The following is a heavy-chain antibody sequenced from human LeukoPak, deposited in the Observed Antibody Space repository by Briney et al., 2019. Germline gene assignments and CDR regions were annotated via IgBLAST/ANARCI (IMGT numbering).Heavy chain of an antibody. CDR2: ISSGSDYT. CDR3: AKRSDYGGNGNYFDY. Sequence: GGSLRLSCAASGFPFSSHGMSWVRQAPGKGPEWVSSISSGSDYTFYADSVRGRFTISRDNSKNTLYLQMNSLRAEDTALYYCAKRSDYGGNGNYFDYWGQGIPVTVSS. CDR1: GFPFSSHG. V-gene: IGHV3-23*01. D-gene: IGHD4-23*01. J-gene: IGHJ4*02.